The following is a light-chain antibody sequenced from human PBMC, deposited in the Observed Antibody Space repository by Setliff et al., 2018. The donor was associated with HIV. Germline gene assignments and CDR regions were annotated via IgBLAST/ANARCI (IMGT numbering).Light chain of an antibody. J-gene: IGKJ4*01. CDR3: QQSYRNPLT. CDR1: QSITNY. V-gene: IGKV1-39*01. CDR2: AAS. Sequence: DIQMTQSPSSLSASVGDRVTITCRTSQSITNYLNWYQQKPGKAPELLIYAASSLQSGVPSRFSASGSGTDFTLTISSLQVEDFAVYYCQQSYRNPLTFGGGTKGDI.